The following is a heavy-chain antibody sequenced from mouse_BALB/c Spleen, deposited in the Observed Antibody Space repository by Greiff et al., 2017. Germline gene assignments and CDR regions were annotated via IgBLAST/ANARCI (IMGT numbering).Heavy chain of an antibody. V-gene: IGHV4-1*02. D-gene: IGHD2-14*01. J-gene: IGHJ4*01. Sequence: EVKLLESGGGLVQPGGSLKLSCAASGFDFSRYWMSWVRQAPGKGLEWIGEINPDSSTINYTPSLKDKFIISRDNAKNTLYLQMSKVRSEDTALYYCARGGAYYRYDDAMDYWGQGTSVTVSS. CDR3: ARGGAYYRYDDAMDY. CDR1: GFDFSRYW. CDR2: INPDSSTI.